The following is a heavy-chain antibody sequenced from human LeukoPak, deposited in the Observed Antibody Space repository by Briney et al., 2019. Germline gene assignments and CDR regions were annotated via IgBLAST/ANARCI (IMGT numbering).Heavy chain of an antibody. V-gene: IGHV1-2*02. Sequence: ASVKVSCKASGYTFTGYYMHWVRQAPGQGLERMGWINPNSGGTNYAQKFQGRVTMTRDTSISTAYMELSRLRSDDTAVYYCAVLRYFDWPLDVWGQGTTVTVSS. CDR1: GYTFTGYY. CDR3: AVLRYFDWPLDV. D-gene: IGHD3-9*01. J-gene: IGHJ6*02. CDR2: INPNSGGT.